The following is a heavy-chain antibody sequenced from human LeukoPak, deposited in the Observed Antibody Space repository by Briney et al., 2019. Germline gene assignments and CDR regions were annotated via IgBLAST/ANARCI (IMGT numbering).Heavy chain of an antibody. CDR2: IYYSGST. CDR3: AKTIGDGYSYFDY. Sequence: SETLSLTCTVSGGSISSSSYYWGWIRQPPGKGLEWIGSIYYSGSTYYNPSLKSRVTISVDTSKNQFSLKLSSVTAADTAVYYCAKTIGDGYSYFDYWGQGTLVTVSS. J-gene: IGHJ4*02. CDR1: GGSISSSSYY. D-gene: IGHD5-24*01. V-gene: IGHV4-39*07.